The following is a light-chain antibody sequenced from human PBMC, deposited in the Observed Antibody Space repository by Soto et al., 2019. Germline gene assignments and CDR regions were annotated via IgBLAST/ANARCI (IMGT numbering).Light chain of an antibody. Sequence: DIQMTQSPSSLSASVGDRVTITCQASQDIINYLNWYQHKPGKAPKLLIYDASNLETGVPSRFSGSGSGTDFIFTISSLQPEDIATYYCQQYDNLLITFGGGTKVEIK. CDR3: QQYDNLLIT. CDR2: DAS. V-gene: IGKV1-33*01. CDR1: QDIINY. J-gene: IGKJ4*01.